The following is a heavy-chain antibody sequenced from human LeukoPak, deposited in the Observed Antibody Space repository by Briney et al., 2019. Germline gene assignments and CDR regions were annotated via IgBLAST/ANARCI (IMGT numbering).Heavy chain of an antibody. CDR3: ARPPHYYDTSGYSV. Sequence: PSETLSLTRTVSGDSISSYYWSWLRQPPGKRLEWIGYVSNIETTNYNPSLKSRVTISVDTSKNQFSLRLNSVTAADTAVYYCARPPHYYDTSGYSVWGQGTLVTVSS. CDR1: GDSISSYY. V-gene: IGHV4-59*01. D-gene: IGHD3-22*01. J-gene: IGHJ4*02. CDR2: VSNIETT.